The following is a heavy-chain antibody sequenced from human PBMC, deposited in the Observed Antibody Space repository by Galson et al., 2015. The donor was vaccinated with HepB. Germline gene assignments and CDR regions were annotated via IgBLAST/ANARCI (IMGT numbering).Heavy chain of an antibody. CDR2: ISSSGSYI. Sequence: SLRLSCAASGFTFSSYSMNWVRQAPGKGLEWVSSISSSGSYIYYADSVKGRFTISRDNAKNSLYLQMNSLRAEDTAVYYCARELDDAFDIWGQGTMVTVSS. CDR3: ARELDDAFDI. V-gene: IGHV3-21*01. CDR1: GFTFSSYS. J-gene: IGHJ3*02.